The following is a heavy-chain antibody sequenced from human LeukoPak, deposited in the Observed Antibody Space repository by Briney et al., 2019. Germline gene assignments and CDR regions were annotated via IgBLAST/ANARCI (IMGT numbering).Heavy chain of an antibody. CDR2: INPNSGDT. D-gene: IGHD4-23*01. J-gene: IGHJ4*02. Sequence: ASVKVSCKASGYTFTGYYMHWVRQAPGQGLEWMGWINPNSGDTNYAQKFQGRVTMTGDTSTSTAYMEMSRLRSDDTALYYCARHGSYGGNDYWGQGTLVTVSS. CDR3: ARHGSYGGNDY. CDR1: GYTFTGYY. V-gene: IGHV1-2*02.